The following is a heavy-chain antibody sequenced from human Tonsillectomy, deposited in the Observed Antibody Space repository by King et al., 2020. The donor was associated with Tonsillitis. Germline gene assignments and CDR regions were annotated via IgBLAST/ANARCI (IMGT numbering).Heavy chain of an antibody. CDR1: GFTFSDAW. CDR2: IKSKTDGETT. D-gene: IGHD6-13*01. Sequence: QLVQSGGGLVKTGGSLRLSCAASGFTFSDAWMSWVRQAPGKGLEWVGRIKSKTDGETTDYIAPVRGRFAVSRDDARNSLYLPMNSLQTEDTAVYYCTTTRRVTAAGTGGDFDTWGQGTQVSVSS. J-gene: IGHJ4*02. V-gene: IGHV3-15*01. CDR3: TTTRRVTAAGTGGDFDT.